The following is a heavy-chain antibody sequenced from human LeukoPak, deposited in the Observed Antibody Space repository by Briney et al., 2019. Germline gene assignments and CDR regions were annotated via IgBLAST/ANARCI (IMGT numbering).Heavy chain of an antibody. CDR1: GFTFSFYW. CDR3: ARENVYYDSKDGRARAFDI. D-gene: IGHD3-22*01. CDR2: IKQDGSEK. J-gene: IGHJ3*02. Sequence: PGGSLRLSCGASGFTFSFYWMTWVRQAPGKGLEWVANIKQDGSEKYYLESVKGRFTISRDNARNSLYLQVNSLRAEDTAVYYCARENVYYDSKDGRARAFDIWGQGTMVTVSS. V-gene: IGHV3-7*01.